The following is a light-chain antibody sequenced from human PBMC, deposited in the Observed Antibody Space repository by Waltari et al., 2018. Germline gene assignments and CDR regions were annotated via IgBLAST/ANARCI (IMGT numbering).Light chain of an antibody. J-gene: IGLJ1*01. Sequence: QSALTQPASVSGSPGQSITISCTGTDNDIGYYDFVSWYQQHPGKAPKLIIFEVNDRSSGVPFRFSGSKSGNTASLTIAGLQPEEEAEYYCASFTSRSTRVFGSGTQVTVL. CDR1: DNDIGYYDF. CDR2: EVN. CDR3: ASFTSRSTRV. V-gene: IGLV2-14*01.